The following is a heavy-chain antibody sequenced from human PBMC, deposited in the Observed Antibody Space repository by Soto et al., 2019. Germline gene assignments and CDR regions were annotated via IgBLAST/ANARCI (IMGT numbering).Heavy chain of an antibody. CDR1: GGTFSSYA. D-gene: IGHD2-2*01. Sequence: QVQLVQSGAEVKKPGSSVKVSCKASGGTFSSYAISWVRQAPGQGLEWMGGIIPIFGTANYAQKFQGRVTITADESTSTAYMGLSSLRSEDTAVYYCSIVLVPAAAPELYYYYGMDVWGQGTTVTVSS. CDR3: SIVLVPAAAPELYYYYGMDV. CDR2: IIPIFGTA. V-gene: IGHV1-69*12. J-gene: IGHJ6*02.